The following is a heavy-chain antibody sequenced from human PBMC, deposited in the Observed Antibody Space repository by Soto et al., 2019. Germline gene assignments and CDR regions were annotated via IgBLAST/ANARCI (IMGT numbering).Heavy chain of an antibody. CDR2: INQDGSEK. J-gene: IGHJ6*02. CDR1: GFTFRTYW. Sequence: EVQLVESGGGLVQPGGSLRLSCGASGFTFRTYWLSWVRKVPGKGLEWVANINQDGSEKNYVDSVKGRFTISRDNAKNSLYLQMSSLRAQETALYYCARDGSTSWYSYDYHGMDVWGQGTTVTVSS. V-gene: IGHV3-7*05. D-gene: IGHD5-18*01. CDR3: ARDGSTSWYSYDYHGMDV.